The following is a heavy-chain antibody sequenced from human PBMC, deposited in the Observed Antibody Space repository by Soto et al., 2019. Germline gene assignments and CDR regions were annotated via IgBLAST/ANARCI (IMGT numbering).Heavy chain of an antibody. CDR1: GFTFSSYW. CDR2: IKQDGSEK. D-gene: IGHD3-3*01. CDR3: AREADVLRFLEWLNTYYYYYMDV. V-gene: IGHV3-7*01. J-gene: IGHJ6*03. Sequence: GGSLRLSCAASGFTFSSYWMSWVRQAPGKGLEWVANIKQDGSEKYYVDSVKGRFTISRDNAKNSLYLQMNSLRAEDTAGYYCAREADVLRFLEWLNTYYYYYMDVWGKGTTVTVSS.